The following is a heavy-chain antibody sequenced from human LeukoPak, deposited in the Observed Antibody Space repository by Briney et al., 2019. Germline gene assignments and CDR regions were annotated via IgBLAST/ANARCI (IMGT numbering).Heavy chain of an antibody. Sequence: EASVKVSCKASGYTFTSYGISWVRQAPGQGLEWMGWISAYNGNTNYAQKFQGRVTMTTDTSTSTAYMELRSLRSDDTAVYYCARGDDYVWGSYRNKYYFDYWGQGTLVTVSS. CDR1: GYTFTSYG. D-gene: IGHD3-16*02. V-gene: IGHV1-18*01. CDR2: ISAYNGNT. CDR3: ARGDDYVWGSYRNKYYFDY. J-gene: IGHJ4*02.